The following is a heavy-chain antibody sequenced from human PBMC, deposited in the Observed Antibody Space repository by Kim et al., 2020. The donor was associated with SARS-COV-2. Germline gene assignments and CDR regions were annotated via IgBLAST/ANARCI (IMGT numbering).Heavy chain of an antibody. CDR3: AKDYDSSSWYEGFDY. V-gene: IGHV3-23*01. J-gene: IGHJ4*02. CDR2: ISGSGGST. Sequence: GGSLRLSCAASGFTFSSYAMSWVRQAPGKGLEWVSAISGSGGSTYYADSVKGRFTISRDNSKNTLYLQMNSLRAEDTAVYYCAKDYDSSSWYEGFDYWGQGTLVTVSS. CDR1: GFTFSSYA. D-gene: IGHD6-13*01.